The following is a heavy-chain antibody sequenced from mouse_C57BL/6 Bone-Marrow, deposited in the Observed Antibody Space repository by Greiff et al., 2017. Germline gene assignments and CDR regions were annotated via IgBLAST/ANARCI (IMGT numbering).Heavy chain of an antibody. CDR1: GFNIKDDY. CDR3: TTGLRSYFDY. CDR2: IDPENGDT. J-gene: IGHJ2*01. V-gene: IGHV14-4*01. D-gene: IGHD1-1*01. Sequence: EVQLQQSGAELVRPGASVKLSCTASGFNIKDDYMHWVKQRPEQGLEWIGWIDPENGDTEYASKFQGKATITADTSSNTAYLQLSSLPSEDTAVYYCTTGLRSYFDYWGQGTTLTVSS.